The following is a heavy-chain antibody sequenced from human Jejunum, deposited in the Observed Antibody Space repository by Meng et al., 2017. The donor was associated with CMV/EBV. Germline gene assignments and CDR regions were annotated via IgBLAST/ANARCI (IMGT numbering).Heavy chain of an antibody. V-gene: IGHV4-31*02. J-gene: IGHJ5*02. D-gene: IGHD1-26*01. CDR2: MYNSGSL. CDR1: AYISGLLYS. CDR3: ARLPVAGASFPNWFDT. Sequence: AYISGLLYSWSWIRQHPGQGLEWIGYMYNSGSLYYNPSLKSRVTISGDTSKNQFSLRLSSVTAADTAVYYCARLPVAGASFPNWFDTWGQGTLVTVSS.